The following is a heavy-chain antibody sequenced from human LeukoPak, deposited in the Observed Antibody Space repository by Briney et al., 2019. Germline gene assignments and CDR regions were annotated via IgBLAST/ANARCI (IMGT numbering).Heavy chain of an antibody. CDR3: AKLAASETGEGS. CDR2: INPSGDST. Sequence: ASVRVSRKASGYTFTSNHIHCVRQAPGQGLEWMGVINPSGDSTSYAQKFQGRVTMTRDTSTSTVYMELSSLRSEGTAIYYCAKLAASETGEGSWGQGTLVTVSS. J-gene: IGHJ5*02. D-gene: IGHD6-13*01. V-gene: IGHV1-46*01. CDR1: GYTFTSNH.